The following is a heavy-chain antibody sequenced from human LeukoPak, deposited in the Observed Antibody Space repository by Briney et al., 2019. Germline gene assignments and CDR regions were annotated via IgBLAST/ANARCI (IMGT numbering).Heavy chain of an antibody. CDR3: ARAMSGWNPRNDYFDY. CDR1: GGSFSGYY. J-gene: IGHJ4*02. Sequence: PSETLSLTCAVYGGSFSGYYWSWIRQPPGKGLEWIGEINHSGSTNYNPSLKSRVTISVDTSKNQFSLKLSSVTAADTAVYYCARAMSGWNPRNDYFDYWGQGTLVTVSS. CDR2: INHSGST. D-gene: IGHD1-1*01. V-gene: IGHV4-34*01.